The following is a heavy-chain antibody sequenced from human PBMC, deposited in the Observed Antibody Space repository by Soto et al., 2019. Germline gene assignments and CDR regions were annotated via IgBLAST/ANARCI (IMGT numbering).Heavy chain of an antibody. D-gene: IGHD2-8*01. CDR3: ARMGYATGWYHFDY. Sequence: QLHLQESGPGLVEPSETLSLTCSVSGGAISSGTNYWGWVRRAPGKGLEWIGNIYFRGSTYYNPSLKSRVTIAIDTAKNQSSLKRRSVTAADTAVYYCARMGYATGWYHFDYWGQGALVTVSS. CDR2: IYFRGST. J-gene: IGHJ4*02. CDR1: GGAISSGTNY. V-gene: IGHV4-39*01.